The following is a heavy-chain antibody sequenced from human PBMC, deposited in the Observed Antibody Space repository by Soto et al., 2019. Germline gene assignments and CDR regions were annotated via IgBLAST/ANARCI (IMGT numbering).Heavy chain of an antibody. J-gene: IGHJ6*02. V-gene: IGHV1-18*01. Sequence: QVQLVQSGAEVKKPGASVKVSCKASGYTFTSYGISWVRQAPGQGLEWMGWISAYNGNTNYAQKLQGRVTMTTDTSTSTAYRELRSLRSDDTAVYYCARDSDSSTPYYYGMDVWGQGTTVTVSS. D-gene: IGHD6-13*01. CDR1: GYTFTSYG. CDR3: ARDSDSSTPYYYGMDV. CDR2: ISAYNGNT.